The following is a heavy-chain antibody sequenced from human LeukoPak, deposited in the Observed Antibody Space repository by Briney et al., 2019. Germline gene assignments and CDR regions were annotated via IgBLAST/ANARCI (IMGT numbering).Heavy chain of an antibody. V-gene: IGHV3-66*01. Sequence: GGSLRLSCAASGFTVSSNYMSWVRQAPGKGLEWVSVIYSGGSTYYADSVKGRFTISRDNSKNTLYLQMNSLRAEDTAVYYCARGSVTTGPFGMDVWGQGNTVTVSS. CDR1: GFTVSSNY. J-gene: IGHJ6*02. D-gene: IGHD5-18*01. CDR2: IYSGGST. CDR3: ARGSVTTGPFGMDV.